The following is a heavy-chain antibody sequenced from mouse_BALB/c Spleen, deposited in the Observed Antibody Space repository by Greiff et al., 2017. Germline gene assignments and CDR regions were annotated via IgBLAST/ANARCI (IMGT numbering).Heavy chain of an antibody. CDR1: GYSITSDYA. Sequence: VQLQQSGPGLVKPSQSLSLTCTVTGYSITSDYAWNWIRQFPGNNLEWMGYISYSGSTSYNPSLKSRISITRDTSKNQFFLQLKSGTTEDTATYDGASPPGYYDGSSDDWYVDGWGAGTTVTGSA. V-gene: IGHV3-2*02. D-gene: IGHD1-1*01. CDR2: ISYSGST. CDR3: ASPPGYYDGSSDDWYVDG. J-gene: IGHJ1*01.